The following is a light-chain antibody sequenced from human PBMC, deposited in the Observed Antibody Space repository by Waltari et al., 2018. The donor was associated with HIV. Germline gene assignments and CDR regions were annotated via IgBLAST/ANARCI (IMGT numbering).Light chain of an antibody. J-gene: IGLJ3*02. CDR3: SAWDSSLSAWV. CDR2: RNN. V-gene: IGLV10-54*01. Sequence: QAGLTQPPSVSKGLRQTATLTCTGNSNNVGNQGAAWLQHYQGHPPKLLSYRNNTRPSGISERLPASRSGNTASLTITGLQPEDEADYYCSAWDSSLSAWVFGGGTKLTVL. CDR1: SNNVGNQG.